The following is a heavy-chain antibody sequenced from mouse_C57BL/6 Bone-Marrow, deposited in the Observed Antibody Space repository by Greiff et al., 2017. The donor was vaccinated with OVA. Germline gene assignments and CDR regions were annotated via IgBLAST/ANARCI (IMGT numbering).Heavy chain of an antibody. CDR3: ARYKGRVAVDDLDY. CDR1: GFTFTNYY. Sequence: EVQLVESGGGLVQPGDSLSLSCAASGFTFTNYYMSWVRQPPGKALEWLAFIRNKPNGSTTEYSASVKGRFTISRDTSQSILYIQMNALRDEDSATYYCARYKGRVAVDDLDYWGQGTALTVSS. CDR2: IRNKPNGSTT. D-gene: IGHD1-1*01. J-gene: IGHJ2*01. V-gene: IGHV7-3*01.